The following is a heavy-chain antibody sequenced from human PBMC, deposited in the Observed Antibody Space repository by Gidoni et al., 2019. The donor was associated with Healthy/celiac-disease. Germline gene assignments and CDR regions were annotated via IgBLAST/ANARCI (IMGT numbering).Heavy chain of an antibody. V-gene: IGHV1-18*01. D-gene: IGHD6-13*01. CDR3: ARTKNSSSWKYYYGMDV. CDR2: TSAYNGNT. J-gene: IGHJ6*02. Sequence: FQLVQSGAEVKKPGASVKVSCKASGSTFTSYGISWVRQAPGQGLEWMGWTSAYNGNTNYAQKLQGRVTMTTDTSTSTAYMELRSLRSDDTAVYYCARTKNSSSWKYYYGMDVWGQGTTVTVSS. CDR1: GSTFTSYG.